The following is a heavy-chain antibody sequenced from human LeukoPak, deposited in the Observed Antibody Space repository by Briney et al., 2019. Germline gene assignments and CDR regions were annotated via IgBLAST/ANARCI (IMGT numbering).Heavy chain of an antibody. D-gene: IGHD4-11*01. J-gene: IGHJ6*02. V-gene: IGHV1-2*02. CDR2: INPNSGGT. Sequence: GASVKVSCKASGYTFTGYYMHWVRQAPGQGLEWMGWINPNSGGTNYAQKFQSRVTMTRDTSISTAYMELSRLRSDDTAVYYCARDPTTVTTQHYYYYYGMDVWGQGTTVTVSS. CDR1: GYTFTGYY. CDR3: ARDPTTVTTQHYYYYYGMDV.